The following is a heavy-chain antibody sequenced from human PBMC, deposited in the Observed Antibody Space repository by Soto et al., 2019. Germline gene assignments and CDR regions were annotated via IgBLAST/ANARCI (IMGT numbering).Heavy chain of an antibody. J-gene: IGHJ4*02. V-gene: IGHV1-69*01. Sequence: QVQLVQSGAEVKKPGSSVKVSCKASGGTFSSYAISWLRQAPGQGLEWMGGIIPIFGTANYAQKFQGRVTITADDSTSTVYMELSSLRSEDTAVYYCARGAGRYDILTGYYRDWGQGTLVTVSS. CDR3: ARGAGRYDILTGYYRD. D-gene: IGHD3-9*01. CDR1: GGTFSSYA. CDR2: IIPIFGTA.